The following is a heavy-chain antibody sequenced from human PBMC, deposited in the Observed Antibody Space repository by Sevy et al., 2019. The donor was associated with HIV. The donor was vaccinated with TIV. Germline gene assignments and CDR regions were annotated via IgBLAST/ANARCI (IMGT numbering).Heavy chain of an antibody. CDR2: FDPEDGER. CDR3: ATGREYYEGNSGYFDY. V-gene: IGHV1-24*01. D-gene: IGHD3-3*01. CDR1: GYTLTQLS. Sequence: ASVKVSCKLSGYTLTQLSMHWVRQAPGKGLEWLGSFDPEDGERIYAQKFQGRFTMTGETSTHTAYMELSSLRSDDTAIYYCATGREYYEGNSGYFDYWGQGTLVTVSS. J-gene: IGHJ4*02.